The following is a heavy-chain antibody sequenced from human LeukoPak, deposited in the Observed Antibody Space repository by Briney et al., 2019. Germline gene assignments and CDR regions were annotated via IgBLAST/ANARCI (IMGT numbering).Heavy chain of an antibody. V-gene: IGHV1-46*01. CDR2: INPSGGST. J-gene: IGHJ4*02. CDR3: ARDPPLYYSGYEFHYFDY. CDR1: GYTFTSYY. Sequence: ASVKVSCKASGYTFTSYYMHWVRQAPGQGLEWMGIINPSGGSTSYAQKFQGRVTMTRDTSTSTVYMVLSSLRSEDTAVYYCARDPPLYYSGYEFHYFDYWGQGTLVTVSS. D-gene: IGHD5-12*01.